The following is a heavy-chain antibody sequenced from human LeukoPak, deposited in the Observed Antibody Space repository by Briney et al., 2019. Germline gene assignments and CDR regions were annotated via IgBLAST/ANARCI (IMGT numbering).Heavy chain of an antibody. D-gene: IGHD3-16*01. CDR3: ATYTHWVAGDV. CDR1: GFTLSDSW. V-gene: IGHV3-7*01. J-gene: IGHJ6*02. Sequence: GWSLRLSCAASGFTLSDSWMNWLRQAPGKGLEWVANMNQDGSAKGYVDSVKGRFTISRDNARNSLYLQMSSLRPEDTVVYYCATYTHWVAGDVWGQGTTVTVYS. CDR2: MNQDGSAK.